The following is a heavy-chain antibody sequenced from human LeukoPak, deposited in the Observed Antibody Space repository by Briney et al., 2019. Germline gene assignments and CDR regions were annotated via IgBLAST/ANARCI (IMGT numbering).Heavy chain of an antibody. V-gene: IGHV1-2*06. Sequence: ASVKVSCKASGYTFTGYYMHWVRQAPGQGLEWMGRINPNSGGTNYAQKFQGRVTMTRDTSISTAYMELSSLRSEDTAVYYCARGPTKIQLWVYYYYGMDVWGQGTTVTVSS. CDR3: ARGPTKIQLWVYYYYGMDV. J-gene: IGHJ6*02. CDR2: INPNSGGT. D-gene: IGHD5-18*01. CDR1: GYTFTGYY.